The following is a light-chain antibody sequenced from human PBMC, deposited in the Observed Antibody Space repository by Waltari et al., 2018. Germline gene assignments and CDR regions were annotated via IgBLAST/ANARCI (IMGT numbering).Light chain of an antibody. V-gene: IGLV1-40*01. J-gene: IGLJ2*01. Sequence: VLTQPPSVSGAPGQRVTISCTGTSSNIGAGHDVHWYQQFPGTAPKLLIYGNSNRPSGVPDRFSGSKSDTSASLTITGLQAEDEADYFCHSFDSSLSTGVVFGGGTKVTVL. CDR2: GNS. CDR3: HSFDSSLSTGVV. CDR1: SSNIGAGHD.